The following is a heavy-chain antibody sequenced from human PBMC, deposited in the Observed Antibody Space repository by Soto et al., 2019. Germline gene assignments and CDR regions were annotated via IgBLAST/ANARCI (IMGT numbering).Heavy chain of an antibody. CDR1: GGSISSGGYS. J-gene: IGHJ5*01. Sequence: PSETLSLTCAVSGGSISSGGYSWSWIRQPPGKGLECIGYIYHSGSTYYNPSLKSRVTISVDTSKNQFSLKLGSVTAADTAVYFCARAQHSGSGFNWFDSWGQGTLGTVSS. CDR2: IYHSGST. CDR3: ARAQHSGSGFNWFDS. D-gene: IGHD3-10*01. V-gene: IGHV4-30-2*01.